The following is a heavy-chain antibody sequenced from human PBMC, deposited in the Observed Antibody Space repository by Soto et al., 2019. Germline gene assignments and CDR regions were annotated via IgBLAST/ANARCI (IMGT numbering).Heavy chain of an antibody. CDR2: IWSDGRNK. D-gene: IGHD3-22*01. J-gene: IGHJ4*02. V-gene: IGHV3-33*01. Sequence: QVQLVESGGGVVQPGRSLRLSCAASGFTFSSYGMHWVRQAPGKGLEWVAVIWSDGRNKYYADSVKGRFTISRDNSKNTLYLQMNSLRAEATAVSYCARYYYDSSGYYPLWGQGTLVSVSS. CDR1: GFTFSSYG. CDR3: ARYYYDSSGYYPL.